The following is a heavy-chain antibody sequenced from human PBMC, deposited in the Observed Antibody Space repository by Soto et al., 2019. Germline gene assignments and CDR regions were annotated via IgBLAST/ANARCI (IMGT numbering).Heavy chain of an antibody. J-gene: IGHJ1*01. V-gene: IGHV3-21*01. CDR1: GFTFSSYS. D-gene: IGHD3-9*01. CDR2: ISSSSRYI. Sequence: EVQLVESGGGLVKPGGSRRLSCAASGFTFSSYSMNWVRQAPGKGLEWVSSISSSSRYIYYPDSVKGRFTISRDNAKNSLYLQMSSLRAEDTAVYYCARGFDILTGLYFQHWGQGTLVTVSS. CDR3: ARGFDILTGLYFQH.